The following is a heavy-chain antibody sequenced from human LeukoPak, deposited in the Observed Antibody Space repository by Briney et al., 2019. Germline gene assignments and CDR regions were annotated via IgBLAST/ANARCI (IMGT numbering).Heavy chain of an antibody. J-gene: IGHJ4*02. CDR1: GYTFTGYY. CDR2: ISPNNGDT. D-gene: IGHD5-18*01. Sequence: ASVTVSCTASGYTFTGYYMHWVRQAPGQGPEWMGWISPNNGDTRYSQKFQGRVTMTTDTSISTAYMELSGLTSDDTAVYYCAAPGYKYGYVLDHWGQGTLVTVSS. V-gene: IGHV1-2*02. CDR3: AAPGYKYGYVLDH.